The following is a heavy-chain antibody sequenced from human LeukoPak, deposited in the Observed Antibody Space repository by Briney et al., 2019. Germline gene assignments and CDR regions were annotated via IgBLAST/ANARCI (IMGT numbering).Heavy chain of an antibody. CDR3: ARYSSVPDYSSGWYDDAFDI. CDR2: INPNSGGT. Sequence: ASVKVSCKASGYTFTGYYMHWVRQAPGQGLEWMGWINPNSGGTNYAQKFQGWVTMTRDTSISTAYMELSRLRSDGTAVYYCARYSSVPDYSSGWYDDAFDIWGQGTMVTVSS. CDR1: GYTFTGYY. J-gene: IGHJ3*02. D-gene: IGHD6-19*01. V-gene: IGHV1-2*04.